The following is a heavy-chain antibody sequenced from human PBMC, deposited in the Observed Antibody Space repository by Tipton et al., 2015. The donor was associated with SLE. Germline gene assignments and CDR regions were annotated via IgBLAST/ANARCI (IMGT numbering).Heavy chain of an antibody. CDR3: ARGPFWSGSWDY. D-gene: IGHD3-3*01. CDR1: GGSISSSSYY. J-gene: IGHJ4*02. V-gene: IGHV4-39*07. CDR2: IYYSGST. Sequence: TLSLTCTVSGGSISSSSYYWGWIRQPPGKGLEWIGSIYYSGSTYYNPSLKSRVTISVDTSKNQSSLKLSSVTAADTAVYYCARGPFWSGSWDYWGQGTLVTVSS.